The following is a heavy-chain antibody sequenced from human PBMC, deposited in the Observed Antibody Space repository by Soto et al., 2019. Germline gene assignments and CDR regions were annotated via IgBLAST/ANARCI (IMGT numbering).Heavy chain of an antibody. V-gene: IGHV3-30-3*01. CDR1: GFNFGHYA. J-gene: IGHJ4*02. Sequence: QVQLVESGGGVVQPGRSLRLSCSASGFNFGHYAMHWVRQAPGKGLERVAALSFDRSNEYYADSLRGRFTISRDNSKNTLYLQMNSLRAEDTAVYYCARVEYSFGTPFLDYWGQGTLVTVSS. CDR2: LSFDRSNE. D-gene: IGHD3-16*01. CDR3: ARVEYSFGTPFLDY.